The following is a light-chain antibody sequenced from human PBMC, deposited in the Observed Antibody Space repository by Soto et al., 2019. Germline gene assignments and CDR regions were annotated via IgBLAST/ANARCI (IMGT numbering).Light chain of an antibody. CDR1: SSDVGSYNL. Sequence: QSALTKPASVSGSPGQSITISCTGTSSDVGSYNLVSWYQQHPGKAPKLMIYEVSKRPSGVSNRFSGSKSGNTASLTISGLQAEDEADYYSCSYAGSSTPVVFGGGTKLTVL. CDR2: EVS. V-gene: IGLV2-23*02. J-gene: IGLJ2*01. CDR3: CSYAGSSTPVV.